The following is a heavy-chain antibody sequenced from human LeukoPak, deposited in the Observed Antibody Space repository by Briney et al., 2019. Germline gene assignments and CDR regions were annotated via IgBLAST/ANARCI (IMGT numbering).Heavy chain of an antibody. CDR3: ATDWAIFTTYAFDI. J-gene: IGHJ3*02. D-gene: IGHD1-1*01. Sequence: ASVKVSCKVSGYTLTELSMHWVRQAPGKGLEWMGGLDPEDGETIYAQKFQGRVTMTEDTSTDTAYMELSSLRSEDTAVYYCATDWAIFTTYAFDIWGQGTMVTVSS. CDR1: GYTLTELS. CDR2: LDPEDGET. V-gene: IGHV1-24*01.